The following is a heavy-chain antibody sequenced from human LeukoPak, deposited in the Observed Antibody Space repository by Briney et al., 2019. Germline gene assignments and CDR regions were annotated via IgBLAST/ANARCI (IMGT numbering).Heavy chain of an antibody. CDR3: ARDHLFYNPRPGYGMDV. CDR2: IKDNGHTA. V-gene: IGHV3-23*01. CDR1: GFTFSSYV. J-gene: IGHJ6*02. D-gene: IGHD1-14*01. Sequence: GGSLRLSCAASGFTFSSYVMTWVRQAPGKGLEWVSTIKDNGHTAFYADSVKGRFTISRDNSKNTLYLQMNSLRAEDTAVYYCARDHLFYNPRPGYGMDVWGQGTTVTVSS.